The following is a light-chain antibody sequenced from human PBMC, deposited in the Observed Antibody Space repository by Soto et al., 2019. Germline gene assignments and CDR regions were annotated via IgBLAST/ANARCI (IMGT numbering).Light chain of an antibody. CDR3: QHRSNWPPIT. V-gene: IGKV3-11*01. CDR1: QSVSSY. CDR2: DAS. Sequence: EIVLTQSPATLSLAPGERATLSCRASQSVSSYFAWYPHKPGQAPRLLIYDASNRATGIPARFSGSGSGTDFPLTISSLEPEDFAVYYCQHRSNWPPITFGQATR. J-gene: IGKJ5*01.